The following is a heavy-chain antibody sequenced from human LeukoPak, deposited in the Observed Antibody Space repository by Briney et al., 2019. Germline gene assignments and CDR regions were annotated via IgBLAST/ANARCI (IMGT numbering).Heavy chain of an antibody. D-gene: IGHD1-14*01. J-gene: IGHJ5*02. CDR1: GHTFTTHY. CDR3: AKETPNTGWFDP. Sequence: ASVKVSCKASGHTFTTHYVHLVRQAPGQGLEWMGVINPSGDGTNYPQRFQGRVTLTRDTSTSTVYMELTSVRSEDTAMYYCAKETPNTGWFDPWGQGTLVAVSS. V-gene: IGHV1-46*01. CDR2: INPSGDGT.